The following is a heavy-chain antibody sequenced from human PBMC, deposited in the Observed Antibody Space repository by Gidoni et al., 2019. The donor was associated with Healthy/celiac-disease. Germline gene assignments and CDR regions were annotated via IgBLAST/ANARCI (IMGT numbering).Heavy chain of an antibody. Sequence: QVQLVQSVAEVKQPGASVKVSGTVSVYTLTELSMHWVRQAPGKGLEWMGGFDPEDGDTIYAQTFQGRVTMTEDTSTDTAYMELSSLRSEETAVYSCATDWGVGATDWYFDLWGRGTLVTVSS. V-gene: IGHV1-24*01. D-gene: IGHD1-26*01. CDR3: ATDWGVGATDWYFDL. CDR2: FDPEDGDT. J-gene: IGHJ2*01. CDR1: VYTLTELS.